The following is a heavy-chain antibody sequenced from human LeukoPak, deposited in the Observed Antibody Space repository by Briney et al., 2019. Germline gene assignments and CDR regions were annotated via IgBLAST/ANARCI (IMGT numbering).Heavy chain of an antibody. Sequence: PSETLSLTCTVSGGSISNFYWSWIRQPAGKGLESIGHIYTRGSTNYNPSFKSRVTMSVDTSKKQFSLKLSSVTAADTAVYFCARGPYSYDSSGAFDIWGQGTMVTVSS. CDR1: GGSISNFY. CDR2: IYTRGST. CDR3: ARGPYSYDSSGAFDI. V-gene: IGHV4-4*07. D-gene: IGHD3-22*01. J-gene: IGHJ3*02.